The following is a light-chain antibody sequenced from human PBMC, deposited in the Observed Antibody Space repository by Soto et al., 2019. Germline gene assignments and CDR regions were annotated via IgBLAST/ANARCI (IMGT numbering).Light chain of an antibody. V-gene: IGKV3-20*01. Sequence: EIVITLCLGTLSVSPGDRATLSCWASQRVSSRLAWYQQKPGQAPRLLISGASSRATGIPDRFSGSGFGTDFTLTISRLEPEDFALYYCQHYAGGSTITFGQGTRLEIK. CDR3: QHYAGGSTIT. CDR2: GAS. CDR1: QRVSSR. J-gene: IGKJ5*01.